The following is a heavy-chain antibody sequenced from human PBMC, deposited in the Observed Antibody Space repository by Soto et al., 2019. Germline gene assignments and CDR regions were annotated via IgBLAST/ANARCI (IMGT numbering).Heavy chain of an antibody. Sequence: SETLSLTCAVYGGSFSGYDWSWIRQPPGKGLEWIGEINHSGSTNYNPSLKSRVTISVDTSKNQFSLKLSSVTAADTAVYYCARRRHYYGSGTFNWFDPWGQGTLVTVSS. CDR2: INHSGST. V-gene: IGHV4-34*01. J-gene: IGHJ5*02. CDR1: GGSFSGYD. D-gene: IGHD3-10*01. CDR3: ARRRHYYGSGTFNWFDP.